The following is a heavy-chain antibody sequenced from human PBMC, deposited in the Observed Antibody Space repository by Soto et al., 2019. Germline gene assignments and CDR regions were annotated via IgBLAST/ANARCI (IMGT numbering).Heavy chain of an antibody. CDR2: TGSGTGPG. D-gene: IGHD2-15*01. J-gene: IGHJ4*02. CDR3: ARRDSGGFYRFFDS. V-gene: IGHV1-69*06. Sequence: SVKVSCKASGGSLSTNPISWVRQAPGQGLEWMGGTGSGTGPGNHAQKFQGRLTVTADKSTSTVYMELTNLSSEDTAVYYCARRDSGGFYRFFDSRGQGTLVTVSS. CDR1: GGSLSTNP.